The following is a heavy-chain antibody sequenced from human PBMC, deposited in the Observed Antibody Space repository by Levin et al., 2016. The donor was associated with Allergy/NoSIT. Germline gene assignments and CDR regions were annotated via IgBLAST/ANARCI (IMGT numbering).Heavy chain of an antibody. J-gene: IGHJ4*02. CDR2: IKSKRHGGTT. Sequence: WIRQSPGKGLEWVGRIKSKRHGGTTDYAAPVQGRVSISRDDSRNTLYVQLNSLKIEDTAVYYCTTDRGIESQPLFDSWGQGTLVTVSS. CDR3: TTDRGIESQPLFDS. V-gene: IGHV3-15*01. D-gene: IGHD1-26*01.